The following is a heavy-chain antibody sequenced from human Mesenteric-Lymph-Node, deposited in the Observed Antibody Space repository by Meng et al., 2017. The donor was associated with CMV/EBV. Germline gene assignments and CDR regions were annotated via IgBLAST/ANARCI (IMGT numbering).Heavy chain of an antibody. V-gene: IGHV4-34*01. CDR1: GGSFSGYY. CDR3: ARGRGKYFAYFDY. J-gene: IGHJ4*02. D-gene: IGHD3-10*01. Sequence: AVFGGSFSGYYWNWIRQAPGKGLEWIGEVKPGGGPNYNPSVKSRLSISIDTSKNQVSLKLSSVTAADTAVYYCARGRGKYFAYFDYWGQGALVTVSS. CDR2: VKPGGGP.